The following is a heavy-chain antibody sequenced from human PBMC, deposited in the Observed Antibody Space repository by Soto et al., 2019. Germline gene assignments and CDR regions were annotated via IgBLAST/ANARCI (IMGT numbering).Heavy chain of an antibody. CDR2: MTTNSGGT. J-gene: IGHJ4*02. CDR1: GYSFIGYY. D-gene: IGHD3-22*01. V-gene: IGHV1-2*02. Sequence: QVQLVQSGAEVKKPGASVKVSCKASGYSFIGYYIHWGRQAPGQGLEWMGWMTTNSGGTDYAQKFQGRVTMTRDTSISTAYMELNRLSSEDTAVYYCARASMIVGKYDFWGQGTQVTVSS. CDR3: ARASMIVGKYDF.